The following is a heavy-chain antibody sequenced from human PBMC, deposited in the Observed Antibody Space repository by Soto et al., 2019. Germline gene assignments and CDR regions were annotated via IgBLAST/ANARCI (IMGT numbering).Heavy chain of an antibody. CDR3: ARVRSGRAIRGTFDI. CDR1: GGSFSGYY. D-gene: IGHD3-10*01. V-gene: IGHV4-34*01. Sequence: SSETLSLTCAVYGGSFSGYYWRWIRQPPGKGLEWIGEINHSGSTNYNPSLKSRVTISVDTSENQFSLRQTSVTAADTAVYYCARVRSGRAIRGTFDIWGQWTRVT. CDR2: INHSGST. J-gene: IGHJ3*02.